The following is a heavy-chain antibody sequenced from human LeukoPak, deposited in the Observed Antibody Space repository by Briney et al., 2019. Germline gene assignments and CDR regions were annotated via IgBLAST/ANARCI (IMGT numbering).Heavy chain of an antibody. D-gene: IGHD1-26*01. CDR2: ISTGGSNT. CDR1: GFTFSSHA. Sequence: GGSLRLSCAASGFTFSSHAVSWVRQAPGRGLEWVSSISTGGSNTYYADSVKGRFTISRDNSKSTLYLQMNSLRAEDTAIYYCAKLGSWDDYWGQGTLLTVSS. CDR3: AKLGSWDDY. V-gene: IGHV3-23*01. J-gene: IGHJ4*02.